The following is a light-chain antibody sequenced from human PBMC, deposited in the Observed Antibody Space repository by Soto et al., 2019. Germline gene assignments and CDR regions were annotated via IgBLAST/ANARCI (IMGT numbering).Light chain of an antibody. CDR3: QHSNSYSEE. CDR1: QSISSY. Sequence: DIQITQSPSSLSASVGDRVTITCRASQSISSYLNCYQQKPGKAPKLLIYAASSLQSGVPSRFSGSGSGTDFTITIRRLQPEDFATDYCQHSNSYSEEFGKGTKVDI. J-gene: IGKJ1*01. V-gene: IGKV1-39*01. CDR2: AAS.